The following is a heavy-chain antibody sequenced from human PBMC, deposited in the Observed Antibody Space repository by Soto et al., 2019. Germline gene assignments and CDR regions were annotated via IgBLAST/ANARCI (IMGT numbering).Heavy chain of an antibody. D-gene: IGHD3-9*01. V-gene: IGHV4-59*01. CDR1: GGSISSYY. Sequence: TSETLSLTCTVSGGSISSYYWSWIRQPPGKGLEWIGYIYYSGSTNYNPSLKSRVTISVDTSKNQFSLKLSSVTAADTAVYYCALGQTGYYFSEYWGQGTLVTVSS. CDR3: ALGQTGYYFSEY. J-gene: IGHJ4*02. CDR2: IYYSGST.